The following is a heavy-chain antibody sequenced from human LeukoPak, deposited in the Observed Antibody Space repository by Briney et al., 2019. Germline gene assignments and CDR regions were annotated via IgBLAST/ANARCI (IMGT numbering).Heavy chain of an antibody. Sequence: ASVKVSCKASGYTLTSYVISWVRQAPGQGLEWMGWISAYNGNTNYAQKLQGRVTMTTDTSTSTAYMELRSLRSDGTAVYYCARDRYCSSTSCYKRGYGMDVWGQGTTVTVSS. V-gene: IGHV1-18*01. CDR3: ARDRYCSSTSCYKRGYGMDV. J-gene: IGHJ6*02. CDR2: ISAYNGNT. D-gene: IGHD2-2*02. CDR1: GYTLTSYV.